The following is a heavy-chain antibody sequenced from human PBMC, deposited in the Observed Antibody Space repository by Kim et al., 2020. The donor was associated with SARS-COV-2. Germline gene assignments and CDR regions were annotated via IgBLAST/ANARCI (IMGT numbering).Heavy chain of an antibody. D-gene: IGHD1-26*01. V-gene: IGHV3-48*02. J-gene: IGHJ4*02. CDR1: GFTFNTYS. CDR2: ISSSSSTI. CDR3: ARRGKSGTYYWAHLEN. Sequence: GGSLRLSCAASGFTFNTYSMNWARQAPGKGLEWVSYISSSSSTIYYADSVKGRFTISRDNAKNSLYLQMNSLRDEDTALYYCARRGKSGTYYWAHLENWGQGTLVTVSS.